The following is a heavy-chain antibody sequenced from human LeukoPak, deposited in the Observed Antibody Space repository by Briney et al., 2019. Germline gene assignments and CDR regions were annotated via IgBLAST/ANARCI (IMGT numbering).Heavy chain of an antibody. D-gene: IGHD3-22*01. CDR1: GGSISSGSYY. CDR3: ARVSIVVVSYYYYYYMDV. CDR2: IYTSGST. V-gene: IGHV4-61*02. J-gene: IGHJ6*03. Sequence: SETLSLTCTVSGGSISSGSYYWSWIRQPAGKGLEWIGRIYTSGSTNYNPSLKSRVTISVDTSKNQFSLKLSSVTAADTAVYYCARVSIVVVSYYYYYYMDVWSKGTTVTISS.